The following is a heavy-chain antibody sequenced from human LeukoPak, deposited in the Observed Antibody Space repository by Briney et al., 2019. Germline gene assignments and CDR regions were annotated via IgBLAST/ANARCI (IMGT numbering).Heavy chain of an antibody. CDR1: GYTFTGYY. V-gene: IGHV1-2*02. CDR3: ARVADDYGGYWFDP. Sequence: ASVKVSCTASGYTFTGYYMHWVRQAPGQGLEWMGWINPNSGGTNYAQKFQGRVTMTRDTSISTAYMELSRLRSDDTAVYYCARVADDYGGYWFDPWGQGTLVTVSS. D-gene: IGHD4-17*01. CDR2: INPNSGGT. J-gene: IGHJ5*02.